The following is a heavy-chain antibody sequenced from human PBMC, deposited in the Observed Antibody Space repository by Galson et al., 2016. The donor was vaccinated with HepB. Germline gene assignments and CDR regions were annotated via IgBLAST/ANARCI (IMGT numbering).Heavy chain of an antibody. CDR3: LKDAQHPIGY. CDR1: GFTLNNYV. V-gene: IGHV3-23*01. D-gene: IGHD2-21*01. Sequence: SLRLSCAASGFTLNNYVMSWVRQAPGKGLEWVATIGGRPDQHHYADSVEGRFAISRDNSRSTVSLQMTSLRAEDTAIHYCLKDAQHPIGYWGQGTLVTVSA. J-gene: IGHJ4*02. CDR2: IGGRPDQH.